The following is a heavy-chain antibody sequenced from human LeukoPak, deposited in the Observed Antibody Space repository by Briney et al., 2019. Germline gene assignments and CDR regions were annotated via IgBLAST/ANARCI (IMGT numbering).Heavy chain of an antibody. J-gene: IGHJ4*02. CDR3: AKGLVNDWSALEY. Sequence: GGSLRLSCVASGFTFRTNGMHWVRQAPGKGLEWVSAISGSGGTTYSADSVRGRFTISRDNSKNTLYLQMNSLRAEDTAIYYCAKGLVNDWSALEYWGQGTLVTVSS. CDR1: GFTFRTNG. CDR2: ISGSGGTT. V-gene: IGHV3-23*01. D-gene: IGHD3-9*01.